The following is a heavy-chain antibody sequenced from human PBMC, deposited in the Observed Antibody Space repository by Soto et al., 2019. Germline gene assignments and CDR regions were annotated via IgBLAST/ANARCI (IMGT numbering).Heavy chain of an antibody. V-gene: IGHV1-69*12. D-gene: IGHD2-15*01. J-gene: IGHJ4*02. Sequence: QVQLVQSGAEVKKPGSSVKVSCKASGGTFSSYAISWVRQAPGQGLEWMGGIIPIFGTANYAQKFQGRVTNTAGDSTRTAYMELSCLRSEDTAVYYCARESRYCSGGSCYSLPGIDYWGQGTLVTVSS. CDR2: IIPIFGTA. CDR3: ARESRYCSGGSCYSLPGIDY. CDR1: GGTFSSYA.